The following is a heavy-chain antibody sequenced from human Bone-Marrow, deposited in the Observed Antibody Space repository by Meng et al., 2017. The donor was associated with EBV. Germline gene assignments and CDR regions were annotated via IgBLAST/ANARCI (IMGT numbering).Heavy chain of an antibody. V-gene: IGHV1-2*06. D-gene: IGHD6-19*01. CDR1: GYPFTGYY. CDR3: VLLAGVVAVAGDFDY. J-gene: IGHJ4*02. CDR2: INPNSGGT. Sequence: QGPLVQSGAEGKKPGASVKVSCKASGYPFTGYYMHWVRQAPGQGLEWMGRINPNSGGTNYAQKFQGRVTMTRNTSISTAYMELSSLRSEDTAVYYCVLLAGVVAVAGDFDYWGQGTLVTVSS.